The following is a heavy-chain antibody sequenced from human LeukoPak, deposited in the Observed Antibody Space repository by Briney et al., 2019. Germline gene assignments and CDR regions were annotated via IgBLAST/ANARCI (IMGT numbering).Heavy chain of an antibody. Sequence: PSETLSLTCAVYGGSFSGYYWSWIRQPPGKGLEWIGEINHSGSTNYNPSLKSRVTISVDTSKNQFSLKVSSVTAADTAVYYCARGPSSSPGNFDYWGQGTLVTVSS. CDR1: GGSFSGYY. CDR3: ARGPSSSPGNFDY. V-gene: IGHV4-34*01. D-gene: IGHD6-13*01. CDR2: INHSGST. J-gene: IGHJ4*02.